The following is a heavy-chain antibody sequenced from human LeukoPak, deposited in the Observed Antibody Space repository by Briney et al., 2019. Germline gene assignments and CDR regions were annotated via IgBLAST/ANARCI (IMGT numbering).Heavy chain of an antibody. CDR1: GFTFSSYA. J-gene: IGHJ5*02. Sequence: PGGSLRLSCAASGFTFSSYAMSWVRQAPGKGLEWVSAISGSGGSTYYADSVKGRFTISRDNSKNTLYLQMNSLRAEDTAVYYCAKAYCSSTSCYPHWFDPWGQGTLVTVSS. CDR2: ISGSGGST. CDR3: AKAYCSSTSCYPHWFDP. V-gene: IGHV3-23*01. D-gene: IGHD2-2*01.